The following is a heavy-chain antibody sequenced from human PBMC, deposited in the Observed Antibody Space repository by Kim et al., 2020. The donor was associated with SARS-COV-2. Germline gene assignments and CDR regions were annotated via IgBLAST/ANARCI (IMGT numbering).Heavy chain of an antibody. Sequence: SETLSLTCAVYGGSFSGHPWTWIRQPPGKGLEWIGEITHSGSTKYNPSLKSRLAISIDMSKNQFSLKLTSVTAADTGLYYCTRGRVGVVPAPVLGLGPYYDYFTLDVWGHGTTVIVSS. CDR3: TRGRVGVVPAPVLGLGPYYDYFTLDV. CDR1: GGSFSGHP. J-gene: IGHJ6*02. CDR2: ITHSGST. D-gene: IGHD2-2*02. V-gene: IGHV4-34*01.